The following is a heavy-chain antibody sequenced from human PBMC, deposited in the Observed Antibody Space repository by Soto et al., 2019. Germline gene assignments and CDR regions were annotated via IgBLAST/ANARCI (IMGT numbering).Heavy chain of an antibody. Sequence: QVQLVQSGAEVKQPGSSVKVSCKASGGTFSSYAISWVRQAPGQGLEWMGGIIPIFGIANYAQKFQGRVTITAYESTNTAYMDLSSLRSEDTAVYYCASSTYYGPEKFYYYTVDVWGQGTTVTVSS. CDR3: ASSTYYGPEKFYYYTVDV. J-gene: IGHJ6*02. CDR1: GGTFSSYA. CDR2: IIPIFGIA. V-gene: IGHV1-69*12. D-gene: IGHD3-10*01.